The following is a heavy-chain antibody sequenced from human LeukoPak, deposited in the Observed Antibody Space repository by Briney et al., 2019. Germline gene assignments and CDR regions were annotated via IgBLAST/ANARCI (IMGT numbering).Heavy chain of an antibody. CDR3: AKPNTGYCSGGSCKRAYYFDY. D-gene: IGHD2-15*01. J-gene: IGHJ4*02. CDR2: IWYDGSNK. Sequence: GESLKISCAASGFTFSSYGMHWVRQAPGKGLEWVAVIWYDGSNKYYADSVKGRFTISRDNSKNTLYLQMNSLRAADTAVYYCAKPNTGYCSGGSCKRAYYFDYWGQGTLVTVSS. V-gene: IGHV3-33*06. CDR1: GFTFSSYG.